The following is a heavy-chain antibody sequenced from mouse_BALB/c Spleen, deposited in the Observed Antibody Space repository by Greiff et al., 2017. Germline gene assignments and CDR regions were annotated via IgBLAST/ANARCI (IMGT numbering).Heavy chain of an antibody. D-gene: IGHD1-1*01. CDR2: ISYSGST. V-gene: IGHV3-2*02. J-gene: IGHJ2*01. CDR1: GYSITSDYA. Sequence: EVQLQESGPGLVKPSQSLSLTCTVTGYSITSDYAWNWIRQFPGNKLEWMGYISYSGSTSYNPSLKSRISITRDTSKNQFFLQLNSVTTEDTATYYCASSYYYGTRGPFDYWGQGTTLTVSS. CDR3: ASSYYYGTRGPFDY.